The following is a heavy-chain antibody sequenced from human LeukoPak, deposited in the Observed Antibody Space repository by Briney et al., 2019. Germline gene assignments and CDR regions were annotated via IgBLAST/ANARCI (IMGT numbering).Heavy chain of an antibody. CDR2: IWYDGSNK. Sequence: PGGSLRLSCAASGFTFSSYGMHWVRQAPGKGLEWVAVIWYDGSNKYYADSVKGRFTISRDNSKNTLYLQMNSLRAEDTAVYYCARGGNGAAAEPFWFDPWGQGTLVTVSS. J-gene: IGHJ5*02. CDR1: GFTFSSYG. V-gene: IGHV3-33*01. D-gene: IGHD6-13*01. CDR3: ARGGNGAAAEPFWFDP.